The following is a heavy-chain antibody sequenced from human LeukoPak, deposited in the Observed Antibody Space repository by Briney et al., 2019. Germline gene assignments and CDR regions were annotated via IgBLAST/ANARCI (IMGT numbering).Heavy chain of an antibody. CDR3: ARGFGSGTSPIDL. J-gene: IGHJ5*02. Sequence: PSETLSLTCTVSGRSIRSVYWNWIRQSAGKGLEWIGRIYATDLTNYNPSLKSRVTLLVDMSKNELSLTLKSVTAADTAVYYCARGFGSGTSPIDLWGQGALVTVSS. D-gene: IGHD3-10*01. V-gene: IGHV4-4*07. CDR1: GRSIRSVY. CDR2: IYATDLT.